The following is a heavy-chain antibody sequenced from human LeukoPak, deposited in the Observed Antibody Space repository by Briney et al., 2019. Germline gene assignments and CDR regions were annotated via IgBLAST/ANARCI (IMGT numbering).Heavy chain of an antibody. CDR2: INHSGST. V-gene: IGHV4-34*01. J-gene: IGHJ4*02. CDR1: GGSFSGYY. D-gene: IGHD5-24*01. Sequence: PSETLSLTCAVYGGSFSGYYWSWIRQPPGKGLEWIGEINHSGSTNYNPSLKSRVTISVDTSKNQFSLKLSSVTAADTAVYYCAGHGDSDNLLHFDYWGQRTLVTVSS. CDR3: AGHGDSDNLLHFDY.